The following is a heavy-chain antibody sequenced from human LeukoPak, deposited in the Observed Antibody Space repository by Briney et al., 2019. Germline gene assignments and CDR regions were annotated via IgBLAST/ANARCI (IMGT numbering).Heavy chain of an antibody. J-gene: IGHJ6*03. D-gene: IGHD3-22*01. Sequence: AGGSLRLSCAASGFTFSSYAMSWVRQAPGKGLEWVSAISGNGGSSYYADSVKGRFTISRDNSKNTLYLQMNSLRAEDTAVYYCARDYYDSSGYYGFFYYFYYMDVWGKGTTVTISS. CDR3: ARDYYDSSGYYGFFYYFYYMDV. CDR2: ISGNGGSS. V-gene: IGHV3-23*01. CDR1: GFTFSSYA.